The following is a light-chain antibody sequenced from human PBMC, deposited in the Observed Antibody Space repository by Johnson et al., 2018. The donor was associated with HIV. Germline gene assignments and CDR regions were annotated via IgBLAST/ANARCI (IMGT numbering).Light chain of an antibody. J-gene: IGLJ1*01. CDR1: SSNIGNNY. CDR3: GTWDRSLSAGV. V-gene: IGLV1-51*02. Sequence: QSVLTQPPSVSAAPGQKVTISCSGSSSNIGNNYVSWYQQLPGTAPKLLIYENNKRPSGIPDRFSGSKSGTSVTLCITGLQTGDEGDYYCGTWDRSLSAGVFGTGTKVTVL. CDR2: ENN.